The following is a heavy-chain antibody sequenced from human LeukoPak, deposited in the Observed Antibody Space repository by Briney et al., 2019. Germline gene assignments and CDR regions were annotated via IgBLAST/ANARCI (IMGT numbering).Heavy chain of an antibody. Sequence: WGSLRLSCAASRFTFSSYSMNWIRQAPGKGLEWVSFISSSSSYIYYADSVKGRFTISRDNAKNSLYLQMNSLRAEDTAVYYCAGTGYRDYWGQGTLVTVSS. J-gene: IGHJ4*02. CDR1: RFTFSSYS. D-gene: IGHD2-8*02. CDR3: AGTGYRDY. V-gene: IGHV3-21*01. CDR2: ISSSSSYI.